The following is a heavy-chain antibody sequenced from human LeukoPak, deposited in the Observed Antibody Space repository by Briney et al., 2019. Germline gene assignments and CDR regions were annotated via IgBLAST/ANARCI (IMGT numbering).Heavy chain of an antibody. V-gene: IGHV3-33*01. CDR3: ARARNDYDSSGFSALDL. CDR1: GFTFSSYG. CDR2: IWYDGSNK. J-gene: IGHJ5*02. Sequence: PGKSLRLSCAASGFTFSSYGMHWVRQAPGKGLEWVAVIWYDGSNKYCADSVKGRFTISRDNSKNTLYLQVTSLRAEDTAVYYCARARNDYDSSGFSALDLWGQGTLVTVSS. D-gene: IGHD3-22*01.